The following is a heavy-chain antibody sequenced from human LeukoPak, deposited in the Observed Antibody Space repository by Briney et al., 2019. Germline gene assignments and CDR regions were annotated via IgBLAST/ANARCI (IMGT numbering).Heavy chain of an antibody. CDR3: ARRPYSFNWFDP. CDR1: AGSSSSSSYY. J-gene: IGHJ5*02. V-gene: IGHV4-39*01. CDR2: IYYSGSA. D-gene: IGHD4-11*01. Sequence: PSETLSLTCTVSAGSSSSSSYYWGWIGQPPGKGRGWIVSIYYSGSAHYNPAPRSRVTISVDMPKNQFSLRLSSVTAADTAVYCCARRPYSFNWFDPWGQGTLVTVSS.